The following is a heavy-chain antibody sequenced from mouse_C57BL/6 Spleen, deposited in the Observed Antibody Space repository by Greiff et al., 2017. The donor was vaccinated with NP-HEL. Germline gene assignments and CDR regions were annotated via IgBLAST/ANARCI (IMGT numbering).Heavy chain of an antibody. J-gene: IGHJ3*01. CDR3: AKEGRWFAY. CDR1: GYTFTSYW. Sequence: QVQLQQPGAELVKPGASVKMSCKASGYTFTSYWITWVKRRPGQGLEWIGDIYPGSGSTNYNEKFKSKATLTVDTSSSSAYIQLSSQTSEDSAVYYCAKEGRWFAYWGQVTLVTVSA. V-gene: IGHV1-55*01. CDR2: IYPGSGST.